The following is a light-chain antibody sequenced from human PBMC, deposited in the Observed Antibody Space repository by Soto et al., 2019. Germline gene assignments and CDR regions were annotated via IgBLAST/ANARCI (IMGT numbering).Light chain of an antibody. Sequence: QSALTQPASVSGSPGQSITISCTGTSSDIGGSILVSWYQQEPGKAPKLMIYEGSKRPSGVSNRFSGSKSGNTASLTVSGLQAEDEADYYCSSYTGGNPSYVFGTGTKLTVL. CDR1: SSDIGGSIL. V-gene: IGLV2-14*02. J-gene: IGLJ1*01. CDR2: EGS. CDR3: SSYTGGNPSYV.